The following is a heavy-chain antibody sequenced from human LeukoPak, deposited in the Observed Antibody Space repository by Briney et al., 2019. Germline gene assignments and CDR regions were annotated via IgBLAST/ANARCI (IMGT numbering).Heavy chain of an antibody. J-gene: IGHJ4*02. D-gene: IGHD4-23*01. Sequence: SETLSLTCTVSGGSVSSGSYYWSWIRQPPGKGLEWIGYIYYSGSTNYNPSLKSRVTISVDTSKNQFSLKLSSVTAADTAVYCCARDRGGEYYFDYWGQGTLVTVSS. CDR3: ARDRGGEYYFDY. CDR1: GGSVSSGSYY. CDR2: IYYSGST. V-gene: IGHV4-61*01.